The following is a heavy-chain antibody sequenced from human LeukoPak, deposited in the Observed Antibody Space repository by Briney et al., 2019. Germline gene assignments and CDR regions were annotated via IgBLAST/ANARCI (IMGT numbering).Heavy chain of an antibody. CDR3: ARGFPSSSRWFDP. J-gene: IGHJ5*02. CDR2: INHSGST. D-gene: IGHD6-6*01. V-gene: IGHV4-34*01. CDR1: GGSFSGYH. Sequence: SETLSLTCGVHGGSFSGYHWSWIRLRPGKGLEWIGDINHSGSTHYNPSLKSRVTILVDTSNNQFSLKLHSVTAADTAVYYCARGFPSSSRWFDPWGQGALVTVSS.